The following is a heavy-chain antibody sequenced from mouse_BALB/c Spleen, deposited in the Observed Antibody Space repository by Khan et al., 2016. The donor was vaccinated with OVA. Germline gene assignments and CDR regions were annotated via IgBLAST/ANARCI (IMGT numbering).Heavy chain of an antibody. CDR2: ITYSGST. CDR1: GYSITSDYA. J-gene: IGHJ4*01. V-gene: IGHV3-2*02. D-gene: IGHD2-3*01. CDR3: ARDGSRYNYAMDY. Sequence: EVQLQESGPGLVKPSQSLSLTCTVTGYSITSDYAWNWIRQFPRNILEWMGYITYSGSTNYNPSFKSRTSITRDTSKNQSILQLNSVTTEDTATYDCARDGSRYNYAMDYWGQGTSVTVSS.